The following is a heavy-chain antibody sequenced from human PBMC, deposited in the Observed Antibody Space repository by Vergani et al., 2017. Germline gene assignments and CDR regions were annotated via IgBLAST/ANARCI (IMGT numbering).Heavy chain of an antibody. V-gene: IGHV4-34*01. CDR2: INHSGST. D-gene: IGHD6-13*01. CDR1: GGSFSGYY. J-gene: IGHJ4*02. Sequence: QVQLQQWGAGLLKPSETLSLTCAVSGGSFSGYYWSWIRQPPGKGLEWIGEINHSGSTNYNPSLKSRVTISVDTSKNQFSLKLSSVTAADTAVYYCASLAAAGTPSAPFDYWGQGTLVTVSS. CDR3: ASLAAAGTPSAPFDY.